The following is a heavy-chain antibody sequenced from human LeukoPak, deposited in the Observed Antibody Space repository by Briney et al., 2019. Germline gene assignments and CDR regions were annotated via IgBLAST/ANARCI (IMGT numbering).Heavy chain of an antibody. J-gene: IGHJ4*02. CDR3: ARTPEYYYGSGSYSGYFDF. CDR2: ISTSGSTI. CDR1: GFTFSSYE. D-gene: IGHD3-10*01. Sequence: GGSRRLSCAASGFTFSSYEMSWVRQAPRKGLEWGSYISTSGSTIHYADSVKGRFTISRDNAKNSLYLQMNSLRAEDTAVYYCARTPEYYYGSGSYSGYFDFWGQGTLVTVSS. V-gene: IGHV3-48*03.